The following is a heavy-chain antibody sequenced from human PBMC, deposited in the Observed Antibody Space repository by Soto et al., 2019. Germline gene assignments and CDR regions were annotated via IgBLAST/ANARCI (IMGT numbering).Heavy chain of an antibody. CDR2: IHPSGAVT. CDR1: GYTFTSYY. CDR3: AADPANEENEAFDV. J-gene: IGHJ3*01. V-gene: IGHV1-46*03. Sequence: QVQLVQSGAEVKKPGASVKVSCKASGYTFTSYYVHWVRQAPGQGLEWMGIIHPSGAVTNYAQKFQGRVTMTRDTVTSTVYMELSSLRSEDTAVYYCAADPANEENEAFDVWGQGTMVTVSS. D-gene: IGHD1-1*01.